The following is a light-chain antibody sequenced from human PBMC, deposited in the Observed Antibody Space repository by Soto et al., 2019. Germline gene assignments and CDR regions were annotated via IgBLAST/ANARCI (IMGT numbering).Light chain of an antibody. CDR2: DGT. CDR1: SSDVDDYRY. J-gene: IGLJ1*01. CDR3: CSYVTTPEI. Sequence: QSVLAQPRSVSGSRGQLPTISCTGTSSDVDDYRYVSWYQQYPGKAPKLVIYDGTKRPSGVPDRFSGSNSGNTASLTISGLQAEDEADYYCCSYVTTPEIFGTGTKVTVL. V-gene: IGLV2-11*01.